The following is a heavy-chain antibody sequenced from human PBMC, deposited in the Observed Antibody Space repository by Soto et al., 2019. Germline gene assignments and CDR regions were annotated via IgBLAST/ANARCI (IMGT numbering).Heavy chain of an antibody. D-gene: IGHD4-17*01. J-gene: IGHJ4*02. Sequence: PGKGLEWVSAISGSGGSTYYADSVKGRFTISRDNSKNTLYLQMNSLRAEDTAVYYCAKAYGDYRKPLDYSGQGTLVTVSA. CDR3: AKAYGDYRKPLDY. CDR2: ISGSGGST. V-gene: IGHV3-23*01.